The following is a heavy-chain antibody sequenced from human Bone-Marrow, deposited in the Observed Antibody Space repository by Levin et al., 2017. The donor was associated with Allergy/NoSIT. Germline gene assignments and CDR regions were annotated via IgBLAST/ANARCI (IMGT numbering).Heavy chain of an antibody. J-gene: IGHJ4*02. CDR1: GYTFTSYW. D-gene: IGHD3-22*01. CDR2: IYPGDSDT. V-gene: IGHV5-51*01. Sequence: TGESLKISCQTSGYTFTSYWIAWVRQMPGKGLEWMGIIYPGDSDTRYRPSFQGQVSISADKTSNTAYLQWSSLKASDTGMYYCARRKGDSSGPAGSFDFWGQGTLVTVSS. CDR3: ARRKGDSSGPAGSFDF.